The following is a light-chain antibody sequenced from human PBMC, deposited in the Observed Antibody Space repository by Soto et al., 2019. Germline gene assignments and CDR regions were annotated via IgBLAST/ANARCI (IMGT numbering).Light chain of an antibody. J-gene: IGKJ2*01. CDR2: GTS. CDR3: QQYDNSPPT. Sequence: EIVLTQSPGTLSLSPGERATLSCRASQSVSRGFLAWYQQKPDQPPRILIYGTSSRATGIPDRFSGSGSGTDFILTISRLEPEEFAVYSCQQYDNSPPTFGQGTKLEIK. CDR1: QSVSRGF. V-gene: IGKV3-20*01.